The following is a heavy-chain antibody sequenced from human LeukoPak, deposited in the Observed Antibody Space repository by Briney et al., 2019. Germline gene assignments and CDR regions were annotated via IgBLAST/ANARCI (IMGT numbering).Heavy chain of an antibody. J-gene: IGHJ4*02. CDR1: GFAFSGSA. CDR2: IRSKANSYAT. CDR3: TRPGYYDSSGPDY. Sequence: PGGSLRLSCAASGFAFSGSAVLWVGQGCGKGLEWVGRIRSKANSYATAYAASVKGRFTISRDDSKNTAYLQMNSLKTDDPAVYYCTRPGYYDSSGPDYWGQGTLVTVSS. V-gene: IGHV3-73*01. D-gene: IGHD3-22*01.